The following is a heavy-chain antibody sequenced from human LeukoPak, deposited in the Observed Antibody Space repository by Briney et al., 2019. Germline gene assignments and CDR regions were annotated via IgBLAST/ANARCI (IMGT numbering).Heavy chain of an antibody. D-gene: IGHD1-1*01. V-gene: IGHV4-34*01. CDR3: SRQAVGNDY. CDR2: INHSGYT. CDR1: GESSFSSYY. J-gene: IGHJ4*02. Sequence: SETLSLTCAVYGESSFSSYYWSWIRQTPGGALEWIGEINHSGYTNYNPSLKSRVTLSIDTSKNQFSLRLNSVTAADTAVYYCSRQAVGNDYWGQGTLVTVSS.